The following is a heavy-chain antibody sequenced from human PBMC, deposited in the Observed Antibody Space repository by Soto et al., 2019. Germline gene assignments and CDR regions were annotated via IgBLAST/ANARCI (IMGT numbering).Heavy chain of an antibody. CDR3: ARRGITGTHNAFDY. J-gene: IGHJ4*02. CDR2: TYYRSKWYN. D-gene: IGHD1-20*01. Sequence: SPTLSLPCAISGDSVSSNSAAWNWIRQSPSRGLEWLGRTYYRSKWYNDYAVSVKSRITINPDTSKNQFSLQLNSVTPEDTAVYYCARRGITGTHNAFDYWGQGTLVTVSS. CDR1: GDSVSSNSAA. V-gene: IGHV6-1*01.